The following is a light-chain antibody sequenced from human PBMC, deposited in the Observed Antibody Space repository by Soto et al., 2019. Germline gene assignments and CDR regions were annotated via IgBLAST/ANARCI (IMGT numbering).Light chain of an antibody. CDR3: QQYGSLSWA. CDR1: QSLLHSNGYNY. CDR2: LGS. J-gene: IGKJ1*01. Sequence: DIVMTQSPLSLPVTPGEPASISCRSSQSLLHSNGYNYLDWYLQKPGQSPQLLIYLGSNRASGVPDRFSGSGSGTDFTLKISRVEAEDSAVYYCQQYGSLSWAFGQGTKVDIK. V-gene: IGKV2-28*01.